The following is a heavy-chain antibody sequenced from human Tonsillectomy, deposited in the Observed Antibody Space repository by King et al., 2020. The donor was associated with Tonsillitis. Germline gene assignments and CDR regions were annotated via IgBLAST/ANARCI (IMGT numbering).Heavy chain of an antibody. Sequence: VQLVESGAEVKKPGSSVKVSCKASGGTFNSYTISWVRQAPGQGLEWMGGIFGTANYAQKFQGRVTITADESTSTDYMEMSSLRSEDTAVYYCARGGTYCTNPRCSKYFQHWGQGTLVTVSS. CDR1: GGTFNSYT. D-gene: IGHD2-8*01. V-gene: IGHV1-69*01. J-gene: IGHJ1*01. CDR2: IFGTA. CDR3: ARGGTYCTNPRCSKYFQH.